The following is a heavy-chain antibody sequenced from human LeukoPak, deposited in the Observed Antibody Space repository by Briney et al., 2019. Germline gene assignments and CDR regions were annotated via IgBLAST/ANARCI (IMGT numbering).Heavy chain of an antibody. D-gene: IGHD3-9*01. J-gene: IGHJ4*02. CDR3: TRDYDILTGPCGY. Sequence: GGSLRLSCTASGFTFCDYAMTWVRQAPGKGLAWVGLIRSKPYGGTTEYAAPVKGRITISRDDSKSIAYLQMNSLKTEDTAVYYCTRDYDILTGPCGYWGQGTLVTVSS. CDR1: GFTFCDYA. V-gene: IGHV3-49*04. CDR2: IRSKPYGGTT.